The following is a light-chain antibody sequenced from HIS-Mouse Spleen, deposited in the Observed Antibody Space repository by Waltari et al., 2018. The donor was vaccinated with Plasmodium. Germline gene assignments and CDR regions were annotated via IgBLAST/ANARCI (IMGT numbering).Light chain of an antibody. CDR3: AAWDDSLNGWV. Sequence: QSVLTQPPSASGTPGQRVTISCSGSSSNIGSNTVNWYQQLPGTAPKLLIYSNNQRPSGGPDRFSGSKSGPSASLAISGLQSEDEADYYCAAWDDSLNGWVFGGGTKLTVL. V-gene: IGLV1-44*01. J-gene: IGLJ3*02. CDR1: SSNIGSNT. CDR2: SNN.